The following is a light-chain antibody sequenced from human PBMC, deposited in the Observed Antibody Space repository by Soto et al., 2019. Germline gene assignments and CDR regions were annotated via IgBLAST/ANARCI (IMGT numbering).Light chain of an antibody. CDR3: QQYFTSPLT. CDR1: QSVSSNY. Sequence: EVVLTQSPGTLSLSPGERATLSCRASQSVSSNYLAWYQQKPGQAPRLLIYGVSTRAAGIPDRFSGSGSGTGFSLTISRLEPEDFAMYYCQQYFTSPLTFGGGTKVESK. CDR2: GVS. V-gene: IGKV3-20*01. J-gene: IGKJ4*01.